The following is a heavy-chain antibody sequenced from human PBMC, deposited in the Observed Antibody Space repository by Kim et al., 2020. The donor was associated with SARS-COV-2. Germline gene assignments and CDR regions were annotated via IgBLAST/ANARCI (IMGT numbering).Heavy chain of an antibody. J-gene: IGHJ5*02. Sequence: GGSLRLSCAASGFTFSSYAMSWVRQAPGKGLEWVSAISGSGGSTYYADSVKGRFTISRDNSKNTLYLQMNSLRAEDTAVYYCAKEVDIVATTPADWFDPWGQGTLVTVSS. CDR1: GFTFSSYA. D-gene: IGHD5-12*01. V-gene: IGHV3-23*01. CDR2: ISGSGGST. CDR3: AKEVDIVATTPADWFDP.